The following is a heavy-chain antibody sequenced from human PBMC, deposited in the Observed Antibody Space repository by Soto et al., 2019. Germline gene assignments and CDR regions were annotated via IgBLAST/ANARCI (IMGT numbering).Heavy chain of an antibody. V-gene: IGHV1-24*01. J-gene: IGHJ4*02. D-gene: IGHD2-15*01. CDR3: ATDPSASDYCSGGSCYRH. CDR1: GYTLTELS. Sequence: GASVKVSCKVSGYTLTELSMHWVRQAPGKGLEWMGGFDPEDGETIYAQKFQGRVTMTEDTSTDTAYMELSSLRSEDTAVYYCATDPSASDYCSGGSCYRHWGQGTLVTVSS. CDR2: FDPEDGET.